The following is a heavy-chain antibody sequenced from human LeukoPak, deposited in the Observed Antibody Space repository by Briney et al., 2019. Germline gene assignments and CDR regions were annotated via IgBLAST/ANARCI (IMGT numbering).Heavy chain of an antibody. CDR2: IYHSGST. CDR1: GGSISSGAYS. J-gene: IGHJ5*02. CDR3: ARDPYYYDSSGYYWRWFDP. V-gene: IGHV4-30-4*07. D-gene: IGHD3-22*01. Sequence: PSETLSLTCAVSGGSISSGAYSWSWIRQPPGKGLEWIGYIYHSGSTYYNPSLKSRVTMSVDTSKNQFSLKLSSVTAADTAVYYCARDPYYYDSSGYYWRWFDPWGQGTLVTVSS.